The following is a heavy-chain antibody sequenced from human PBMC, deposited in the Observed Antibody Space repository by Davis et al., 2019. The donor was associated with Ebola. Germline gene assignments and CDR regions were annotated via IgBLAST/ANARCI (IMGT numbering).Heavy chain of an antibody. J-gene: IGHJ6*04. D-gene: IGHD2-8*01. V-gene: IGHV3-33*08. CDR3: ARGTGMDV. CDR2: IWDDGSNK. Sequence: GESLKISCAASGFTFSSYWMSWVRQAPGKGLQWVAVIWDDGSNKYYADSVKGRFTISRDNSKNTLYLQMNSLRAEDTAVYYCARGTGMDVWGKGTTVTVSS. CDR1: GFTFSSYW.